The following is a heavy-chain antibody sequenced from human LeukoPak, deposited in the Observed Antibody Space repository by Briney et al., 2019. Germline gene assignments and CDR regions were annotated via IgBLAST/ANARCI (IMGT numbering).Heavy chain of an antibody. Sequence: GRSLRLSCAASGFTFSSYAMHWVRQAPGKGLVWVSRINSDGSSTSYADSVKGRFTISRDNAKNTLYLQMNSLRAEDTAVYYCARDTYYDFWSGPWDYYYGMDVWGQGTTVTVSS. V-gene: IGHV3-74*01. CDR2: INSDGSST. D-gene: IGHD3-3*01. CDR3: ARDTYYDFWSGPWDYYYGMDV. J-gene: IGHJ6*02. CDR1: GFTFSSYA.